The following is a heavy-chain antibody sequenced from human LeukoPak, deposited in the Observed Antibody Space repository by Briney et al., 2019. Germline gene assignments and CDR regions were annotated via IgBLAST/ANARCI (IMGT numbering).Heavy chain of an antibody. J-gene: IGHJ4*02. CDR3: TTWVGAHFDF. D-gene: IGHD1-26*01. CDR2: IDGPTFRT. V-gene: IGHV3-23*01. Sequence: PGESMRLSWAGAGFTFSNYAMHWVRQAPGKGLEWVSTIDGPTFRTHYADSVMGRFTISRDNSKNTLYLQMNSLRAEDTAVYFCTTWVGAHFDFWGQGTLVTVSS. CDR1: GFTFSNYA.